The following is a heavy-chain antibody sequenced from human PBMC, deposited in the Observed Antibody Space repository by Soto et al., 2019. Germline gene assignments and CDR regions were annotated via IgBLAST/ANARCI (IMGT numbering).Heavy chain of an antibody. CDR2: IIPIFGTA. CDR3: PTLLPAPGPPHSPRYYYGMDV. D-gene: IGHD2-2*01. Sequence: QVQLVQSGAEVKKPGSSVKVSCKASGGTFSSYAISWVRQAPGQGLEWMGGIIPIFGTADYAQKFQGRVTIPPNKPTTPANRGLSSRKSEDTAGYYGPTLLPAPGPPHSPRYYYGMDVWGQGTTVTVSS. CDR1: GGTFSSYA. V-gene: IGHV1-69*14. J-gene: IGHJ6*02.